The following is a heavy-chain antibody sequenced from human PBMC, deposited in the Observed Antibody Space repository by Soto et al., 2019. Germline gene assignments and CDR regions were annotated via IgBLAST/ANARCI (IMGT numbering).Heavy chain of an antibody. CDR1: GFTVSSNY. CDR2: IYSGGST. V-gene: IGHV3-66*01. Sequence: EVQLVESGGGLVQPGGSLRLSCPASGFTVSSNYMSWVRQAPGKGLEWVSVIYSGGSTYYADSVKGRFTISRDNSKNTLYLQTNSLRAEDTAVYYCARDRIPTGMDVWGQGTTVTVSS. CDR3: ARDRIPTGMDV. J-gene: IGHJ6*02.